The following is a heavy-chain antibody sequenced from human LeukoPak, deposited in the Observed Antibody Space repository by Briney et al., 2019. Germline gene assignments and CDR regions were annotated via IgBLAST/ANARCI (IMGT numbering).Heavy chain of an antibody. J-gene: IGHJ4*02. CDR2: INPNSGGT. D-gene: IGHD5-18*01. Sequence: ASVKVSCKASGYTFTGYYMHWVRQAPGQGLEWMGWINPNSGGTNYAQKFQGRVTMTRDTSISTAYMELSRRRSDDTAVYYCARDPVYSYGYLPGNYWGQGTLVTVSS. V-gene: IGHV1-2*02. CDR1: GYTFTGYY. CDR3: ARDPVYSYGYLPGNY.